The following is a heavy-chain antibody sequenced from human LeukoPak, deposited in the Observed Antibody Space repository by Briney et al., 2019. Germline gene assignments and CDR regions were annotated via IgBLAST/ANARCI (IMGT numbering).Heavy chain of an antibody. Sequence: SGGSLRLSWAASGFTFSSYSMNWVRQAPGKGLEWVSYISSSSSTIYYADSVKGRFTISRDNAKNSLYLQMNSLRAEDTAVYYCAREKGSAAGIPDYWGQGTLVTVSS. CDR3: AREKGSAAGIPDY. V-gene: IGHV3-48*04. D-gene: IGHD6-13*01. J-gene: IGHJ4*02. CDR2: ISSSSSTI. CDR1: GFTFSSYS.